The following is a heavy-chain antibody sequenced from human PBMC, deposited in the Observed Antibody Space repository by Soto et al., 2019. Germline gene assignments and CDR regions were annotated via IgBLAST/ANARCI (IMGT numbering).Heavy chain of an antibody. CDR1: GGSVSSGSYY. J-gene: IGHJ4*02. CDR2: IYYSGST. D-gene: IGHD2-8*01. Sequence: SETLSLTCTVSGGSVSSGSYYWSWIRQPPGKGLEWIGYIYYSGSTNYNPSLKSRVTISVDTSKNQFSLKLSSVTAADTAVYYCAREVRVGVCYDYWGQGTLVTVSS. CDR3: AREVRVGVCYDY. V-gene: IGHV4-61*01.